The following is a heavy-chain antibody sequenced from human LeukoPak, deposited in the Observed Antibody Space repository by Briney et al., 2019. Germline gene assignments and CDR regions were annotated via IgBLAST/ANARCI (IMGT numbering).Heavy chain of an antibody. CDR1: GGSFSGYY. D-gene: IGHD3-3*01. Sequence: PSETLSLTCAVYGGSFSGYYWSWIRQPPGKGLEWIGSIYYSGSTYYNPSLKSRVTISVDTSKNQFSLKLSSVTAANTAVYYCARPTIFGVVEYYMDVWGKGTTVTVSS. CDR3: ARPTIFGVVEYYMDV. CDR2: IYYSGST. J-gene: IGHJ6*03. V-gene: IGHV4-34*01.